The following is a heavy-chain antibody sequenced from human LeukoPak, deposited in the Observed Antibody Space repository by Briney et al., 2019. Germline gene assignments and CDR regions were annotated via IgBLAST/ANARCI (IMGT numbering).Heavy chain of an antibody. V-gene: IGHV4-59*01. D-gene: IGHD3-22*01. Sequence: SETLSLTCTVSGGSISSYYWSWIWQPPGKGLEWIGYIYYSGSTNYNPSLKSRVTISVDTSKNQFSLKLSSVTAADTAVYYCARDMYYDSSGSRWFDPWGQGTLVTVSS. CDR3: ARDMYYDSSGSRWFDP. CDR2: IYYSGST. CDR1: GGSISSYY. J-gene: IGHJ5*02.